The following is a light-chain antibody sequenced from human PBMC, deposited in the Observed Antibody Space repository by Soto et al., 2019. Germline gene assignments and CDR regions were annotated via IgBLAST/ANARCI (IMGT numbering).Light chain of an antibody. J-gene: IGLJ1*01. Sequence: QSALTQPASVSGSPGQSITISCTGTSSDVGGYNYVSWYQQNPGKAPKLMIYEVSNRPSGVSTRFSGSKSGNTASLTSSGLQAEDEADYYCSSYTSSSTLYVFGTGTKVTVL. CDR1: SSDVGGYNY. V-gene: IGLV2-14*01. CDR3: SSYTSSSTLYV. CDR2: EVS.